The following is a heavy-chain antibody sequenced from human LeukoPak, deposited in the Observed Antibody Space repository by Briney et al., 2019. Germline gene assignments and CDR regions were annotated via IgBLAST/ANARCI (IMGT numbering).Heavy chain of an antibody. J-gene: IGHJ4*02. CDR1: GFTFSNYG. CDR2: MRFDGSEK. D-gene: IGHD3-3*01. V-gene: IGHV3-30*02. Sequence: GGSLRLSCAASGFTFSNYGMHWVRQAPGKGLEWVAFMRFDGSEKYYADSVKGRFTISRDNAKNSLYLQMNSLRAEDTALYYCARTHNDFWSGYFRDWGQGTLVTVSS. CDR3: ARTHNDFWSGYFRD.